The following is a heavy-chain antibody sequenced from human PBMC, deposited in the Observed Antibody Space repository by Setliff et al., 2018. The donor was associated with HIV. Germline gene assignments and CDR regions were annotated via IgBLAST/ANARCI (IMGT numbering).Heavy chain of an antibody. D-gene: IGHD3-22*01. CDR2: IYTSGST. J-gene: IGHJ4*02. Sequence: PSETLSLTCTVSGGSISSGSYYWSWIRQPAGKGLEWIGHIYTSGSTNYNPSLKSRVTMSVDTSKNQFSLKLSSVTAADTAVYYCARGGGYDRSGYYPFDYWGQGTPVTVSS. CDR3: ARGGGYDRSGYYPFDY. V-gene: IGHV4-61*09. CDR1: GGSISSGSYY.